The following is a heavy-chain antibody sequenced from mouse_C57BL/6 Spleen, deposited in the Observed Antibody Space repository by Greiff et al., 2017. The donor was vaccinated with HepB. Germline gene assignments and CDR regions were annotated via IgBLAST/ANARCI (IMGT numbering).Heavy chain of an antibody. V-gene: IGHV3-2*02. J-gene: IGHJ2*01. Sequence: VQLKESGPGLVKPSQSLSLTCTVTGYSITSGYGWNWIRQFPGNKLEWMGYISYSGSTNYNPSRESRISITRDTSKNQFFLQLNSVTTEDTATYYWARTARIKYWCQGTTLTVSS. CDR1: GYSITSGYG. CDR3: ARTARIKY. CDR2: ISYSGST. D-gene: IGHD3-3*01.